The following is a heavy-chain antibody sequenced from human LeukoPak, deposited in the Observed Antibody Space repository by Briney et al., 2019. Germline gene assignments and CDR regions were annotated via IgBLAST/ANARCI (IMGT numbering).Heavy chain of an antibody. CDR2: INGRGDNT. CDR3: AKDRVSPGFNLFDP. Sequence: GGSLRLSCAASGFTFSSYAMNWLRQAPGKGLEWVSAINGRGDNTYYADSVKGRFTISRDNSKSTLFLQMNSLRAEDTAIYYCAKDRVSPGFNLFDPWGQGTLVTVSS. J-gene: IGHJ5*02. V-gene: IGHV3-23*01. D-gene: IGHD2/OR15-2a*01. CDR1: GFTFSSYA.